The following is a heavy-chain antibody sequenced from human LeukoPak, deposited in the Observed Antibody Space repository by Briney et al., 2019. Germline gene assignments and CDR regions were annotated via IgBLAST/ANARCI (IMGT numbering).Heavy chain of an antibody. CDR3: ARDPSRDGYVDAFDI. Sequence: GASVKVSCKASGYTFTGYYMHWVRQAPGQGLEWMGWINPNSGGTNYAQKLQGRVTMTRDTSISTAYMELSRLRSDDTAVYYCARDPSRDGYVDAFDIWGQGTMVTVSS. CDR1: GYTFTGYY. V-gene: IGHV1-2*02. D-gene: IGHD5-24*01. CDR2: INPNSGGT. J-gene: IGHJ3*02.